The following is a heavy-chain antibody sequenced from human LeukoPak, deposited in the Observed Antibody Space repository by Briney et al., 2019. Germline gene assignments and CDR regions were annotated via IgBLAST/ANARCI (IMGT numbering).Heavy chain of an antibody. CDR3: ARGGWHYLDY. D-gene: IGHD6-19*01. CDR1: GGSISSYY. J-gene: IGHJ4*02. Sequence: SETLSLTCIVSGGSISSYYWSWIRQSPRKGLEWIGYIYYSGSTNYNPSLRSRVTISLDTSKNQFSLKLSSVTAADTAVYYCARGGWHYLDYWGQGTLVTVSS. V-gene: IGHV4-59*01. CDR2: IYYSGST.